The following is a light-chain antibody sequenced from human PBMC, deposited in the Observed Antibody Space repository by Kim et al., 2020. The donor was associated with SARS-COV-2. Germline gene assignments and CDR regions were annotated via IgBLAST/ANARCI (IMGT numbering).Light chain of an antibody. CDR1: QSITPS. CDR3: QQSYTRPLT. J-gene: IGKJ4*01. Sequence: ESFGDRVTITGRASQSITPSLNWYQQKPGKAPNLLIYATSNLEGGVPSRFSGSGSGTDFTLTISSLQPEDFATYYCQQSYTRPLTFGGGTKVDIK. CDR2: ATS. V-gene: IGKV1-39*01.